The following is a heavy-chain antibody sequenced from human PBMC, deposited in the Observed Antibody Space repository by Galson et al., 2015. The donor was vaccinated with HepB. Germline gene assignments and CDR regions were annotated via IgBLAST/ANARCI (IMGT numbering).Heavy chain of an antibody. Sequence: SLRLSCAAAGVTFNRFAMTWVRQTPGKGLEWVSSISCNGGSTHYADSVKGRFTIPRDNSKNSLDLQMNSLRTEDTDVYYCAREGGPPSYAGVGLDVWGQGTTVTVSS. V-gene: IGHV3-23*01. CDR1: GVTFNRFA. J-gene: IGHJ6*02. D-gene: IGHD2-8*01. CDR3: AREGGPPSYAGVGLDV. CDR2: ISCNGGST.